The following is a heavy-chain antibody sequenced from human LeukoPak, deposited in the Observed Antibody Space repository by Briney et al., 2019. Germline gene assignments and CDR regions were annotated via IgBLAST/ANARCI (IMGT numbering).Heavy chain of an antibody. J-gene: IGHJ4*02. D-gene: IGHD2-2*01. CDR2: INPNTGGT. CDR1: GYTFTGYH. Sequence: ASVKVSCKASGYTFTGYHMHWVRQASGQGLEWMGRINPNTGGTDYAQKFQGRVTMTRDTSISTAYMDLSRLRSDDTAVYYCARDYCSSTSCLFDYWGQGTLVTVSS. V-gene: IGHV1-2*06. CDR3: ARDYCSSTSCLFDY.